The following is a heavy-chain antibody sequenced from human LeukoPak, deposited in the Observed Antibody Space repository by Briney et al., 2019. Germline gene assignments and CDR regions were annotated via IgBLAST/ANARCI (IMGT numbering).Heavy chain of an antibody. CDR1: GYSFDEYA. Sequence: GGSLRLSCVGSGYSFDEYAMHWVRQAPGKGLEWVSGINWKSDKIGYADSVKGRFTISRDNSKNTLYLQMNSLRAEDTAVYYCAKVRLYGDYPEIDYWGQGTLVAVSS. D-gene: IGHD4-17*01. V-gene: IGHV3-9*01. J-gene: IGHJ4*02. CDR3: AKVRLYGDYPEIDY. CDR2: INWKSDKI.